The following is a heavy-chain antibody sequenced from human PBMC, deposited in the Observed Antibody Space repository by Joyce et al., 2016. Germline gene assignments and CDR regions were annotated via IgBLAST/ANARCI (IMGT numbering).Heavy chain of an antibody. J-gene: IGHJ4*02. CDR1: GYTFTNFY. V-gene: IGHV1-46*01. CDR2: INPSGGST. Sequence: QVQLVQSGAEVKKPGASVKVSCKASGYTFTNFYMHWVRQAPGQGLEWMGIINPSGGSTSYAQKFQGRVTLTSDTSTSTIYMELSSLRSEDTAVYFCARDSGSYGGYYFDYWGQGTLVTVSS. D-gene: IGHD1-26*01. CDR3: ARDSGSYGGYYFDY.